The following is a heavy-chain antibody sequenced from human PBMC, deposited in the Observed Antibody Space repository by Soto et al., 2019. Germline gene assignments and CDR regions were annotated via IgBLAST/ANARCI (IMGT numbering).Heavy chain of an antibody. V-gene: IGHV1-18*01. Sequence: QVQLVQSGAEVKKPGASVKVSCKDSGYTFTSYGISWVRQAPGQGLAWMGWISAYNGNTNDAPKRQGRATMTTVTSASTAYMEPGSLRAYDTAVYYCARDLGTTIFGAVHFDYCGQGTEVTVSP. J-gene: IGHJ4*02. CDR2: ISAYNGNT. D-gene: IGHD3-3*01. CDR1: GYTFTSYG. CDR3: ARDLGTTIFGAVHFDY.